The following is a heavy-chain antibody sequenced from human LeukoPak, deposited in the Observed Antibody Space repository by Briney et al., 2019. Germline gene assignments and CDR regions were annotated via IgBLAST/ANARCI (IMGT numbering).Heavy chain of an antibody. V-gene: IGHV3-23*01. D-gene: IGHD2-21*02. CDR1: GFTFSSYG. CDR2: ISGSGGST. CDR3: AKTQADCGGDCYWIDAFDI. J-gene: IGHJ3*02. Sequence: PGGSLRLSCAASGFTFSSYGMSWVRQAPGKGLEWVSAISGSGGSTYYADSVKGRFTISRDNSKNTLYLQMNSLRAEDTAVYYCAKTQADCGGDCYWIDAFDIWGQGTMVTVSS.